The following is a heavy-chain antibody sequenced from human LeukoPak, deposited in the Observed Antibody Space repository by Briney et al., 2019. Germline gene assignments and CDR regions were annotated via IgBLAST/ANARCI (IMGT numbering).Heavy chain of an antibody. V-gene: IGHV1-46*01. J-gene: IGHJ4*02. CDR1: GYTFTSYY. CDR2: INPSGGST. CDR3: ARDGEGIAAAATELDY. Sequence: ASVKVSCKASGYTFTSYYMHWVRQAPGQGLEWMGIINPSGGSTSYAQKFQGRVTMTRDTSTSTVYMELSSLRSEDTAVYYCARDGEGIAAAATELDYWGQGTLVTVSS. D-gene: IGHD6-13*01.